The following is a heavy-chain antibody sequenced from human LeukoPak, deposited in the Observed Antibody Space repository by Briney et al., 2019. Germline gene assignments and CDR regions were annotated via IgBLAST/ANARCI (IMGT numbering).Heavy chain of an antibody. V-gene: IGHV3-23*01. CDR3: AKDTGTMIVVVTDGYLDY. CDR2: ISGSGGST. J-gene: IGHJ4*02. Sequence: PGGSLRLSCAASGFTFSSYAMSWVRQAPGKGLEWVSAISGSGGSTYYADSVKGRFTISRDNSKNTLYLQMNSLKAEDTAVYYCAKDTGTMIVVVTDGYLDYWGQGTLVTVSS. D-gene: IGHD3-22*01. CDR1: GFTFSSYA.